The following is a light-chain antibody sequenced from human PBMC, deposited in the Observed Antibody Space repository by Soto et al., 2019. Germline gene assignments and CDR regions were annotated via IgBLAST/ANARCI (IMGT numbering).Light chain of an antibody. Sequence: EIVMTQSPATLSVSPGERATLSCRASQCVSSDLAWYQQKPGQAPRLLISGASTRATGIPARFSGSGSGTEFTLTISSLQSEDFAVYYCQQYNNWPLTFGGGTKVEIK. CDR1: QCVSSD. CDR3: QQYNNWPLT. CDR2: GAS. V-gene: IGKV3-15*01. J-gene: IGKJ4*01.